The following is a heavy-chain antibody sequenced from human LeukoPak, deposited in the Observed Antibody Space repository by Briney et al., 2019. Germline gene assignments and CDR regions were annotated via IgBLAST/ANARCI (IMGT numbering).Heavy chain of an antibody. V-gene: IGHV4-31*03. CDR3: ARVPITMVRGVTAFDY. J-gene: IGHJ4*02. D-gene: IGHD3-10*01. CDR2: IYYRGST. Sequence: SQTLSLTCTVSGGSISSGGYYWSWIRQHPGKGLEWIGYIYYRGSTYYNPSLKSRVTISVDTSKNQFSLKLSSVTAADTAVYYCARVPITMVRGVTAFDYWGQGTLVTVSS. CDR1: GGSISSGGYY.